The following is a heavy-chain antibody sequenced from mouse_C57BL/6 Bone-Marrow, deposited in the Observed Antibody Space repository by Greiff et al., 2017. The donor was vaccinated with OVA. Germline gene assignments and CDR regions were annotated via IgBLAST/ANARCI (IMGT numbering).Heavy chain of an antibody. V-gene: IGHV1-15*01. Sequence: VQLQQSGAELVRPGASVTLSCKASGYTFTDYEMHWVKQTPVHGLEWIGAIDPETGGPAYNQKFKGKAILTADKSSSTAYMELRSLTSEDSAVYYCTRGGLRLDFDYWGQGTTLTVSS. D-gene: IGHD2-4*01. CDR1: GYTFTDYE. J-gene: IGHJ2*01. CDR3: TRGGLRLDFDY. CDR2: IDPETGGP.